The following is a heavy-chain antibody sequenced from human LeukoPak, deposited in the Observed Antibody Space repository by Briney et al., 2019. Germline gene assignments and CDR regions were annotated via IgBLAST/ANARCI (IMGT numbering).Heavy chain of an antibody. CDR2: ISRSSSSI. CDR3: ARVAVSGPTGWFDS. Sequence: GGSLRLSCADSGFTFSSYSMNWVRQAPGKGLEWVSSISRSSSSIYYADSVKGRFTISRDNVDNVVYLQMNSLGAEDTAVYYCARVAVSGPTGWFDSWGQGTLVIVSS. CDR1: GFTFSSYS. V-gene: IGHV3-21*01. D-gene: IGHD2-8*02. J-gene: IGHJ5*01.